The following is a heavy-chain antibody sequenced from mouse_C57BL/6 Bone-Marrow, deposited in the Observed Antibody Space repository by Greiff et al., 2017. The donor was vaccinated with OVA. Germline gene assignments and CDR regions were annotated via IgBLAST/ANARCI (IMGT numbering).Heavy chain of an antibody. V-gene: IGHV1-81*01. D-gene: IGHD1-1*01. CDR2: IYPRSGNT. CDR1: GYTFTSYG. CDR3: ASTVAPFAY. Sequence: QVHVKQSGAELARPGASVKLSCKASGYTFTSYGISWVKQRTGQGLEWIGEIYPRSGNTYYNEKFKGKATLTADKSSSTAYMELRSLTSEDSAVYFCASTVAPFAYWGQGTLVTVSA. J-gene: IGHJ3*01.